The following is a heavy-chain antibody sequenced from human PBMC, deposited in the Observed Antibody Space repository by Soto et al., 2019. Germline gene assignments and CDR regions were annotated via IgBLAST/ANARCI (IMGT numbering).Heavy chain of an antibody. CDR1: GDSVSSNSAA. CDR2: TYYRSKWYN. V-gene: IGHV6-1*01. Sequence: SQTLSLTCVISGDSVSSNSAAWNWIRQSPSRGLEWLGRTYYRSKWYNDYAVSVKSRITINPDTSKNQFSLQLNSVTPEDTALYYCARGKLMRWLQNYFDYWGQGTLVTVSS. D-gene: IGHD5-12*01. J-gene: IGHJ4*02. CDR3: ARGKLMRWLQNYFDY.